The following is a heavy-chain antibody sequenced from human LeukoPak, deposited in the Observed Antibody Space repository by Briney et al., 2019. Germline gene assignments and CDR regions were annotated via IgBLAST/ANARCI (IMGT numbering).Heavy chain of an antibody. CDR3: ARRYGDYRNYGLDV. CDR2: ISTTGTS. J-gene: IGHJ6*02. V-gene: IGHV3-11*01. D-gene: IGHD4-17*01. Sequence: GGSLRLSCAASGFPFIGYYMNWFRQAPGKGLEWVSFISTTGTSHFADSVKGRFIISRDNAKNALYLQMNSLRAEDTAVYYCARRYGDYRNYGLDVWGQGTAVTVSS. CDR1: GFPFIGYY.